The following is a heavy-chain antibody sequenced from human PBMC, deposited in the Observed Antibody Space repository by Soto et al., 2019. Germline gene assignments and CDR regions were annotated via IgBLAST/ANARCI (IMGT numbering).Heavy chain of an antibody. J-gene: IGHJ5*01. CDR3: VKGGWLDF. Sequence: EVQLLESGGGLVQPGGSLRLSCAASGFSFSTFEMSWVRQAPGRGLEWVSFISADSSRTYYADAVKGRFTISRDNSKYTLYLQMNSLTAEDTAVYACVKGGWLDFWGQGTLVTVSS. V-gene: IGHV3-23*01. CDR1: GFSFSTFE. CDR2: ISADSSRT.